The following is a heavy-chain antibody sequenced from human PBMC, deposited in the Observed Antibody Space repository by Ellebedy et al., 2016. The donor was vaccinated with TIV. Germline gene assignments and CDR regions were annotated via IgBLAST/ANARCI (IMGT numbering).Heavy chain of an antibody. V-gene: IGHV3-21*01. CDR3: ARDALTGVLNYFDP. CDR2: ISRTSVFI. D-gene: IGHD2-8*01. J-gene: IGHJ5*02. Sequence: GGSLRLSCAASGFTFSDYTMNWVRQAPGKGLEWVSSISRTSVFIKYADSVKGRFTISRDNAKNSLYLQMNSLRAEDAAVYYCARDALTGVLNYFDPWGQGTLVTVSS. CDR1: GFTFSDYT.